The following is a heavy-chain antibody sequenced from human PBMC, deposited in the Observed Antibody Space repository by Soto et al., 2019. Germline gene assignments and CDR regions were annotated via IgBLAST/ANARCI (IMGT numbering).Heavy chain of an antibody. CDR2: IIPMFGTA. Sequence: QVQLVQSGAEVKKPGSSVKVSCKTSGGTFSSYAISWVRQAPGQGLEWMGGIIPMFGTANYAQKVQGRVTITADESTSTAYMALSRLRSEDTAVYYCARSRANYYDSRGYYYSTFDYWGQGPLVTVSS. J-gene: IGHJ4*02. D-gene: IGHD3-22*01. CDR1: GGTFSSYA. CDR3: ARSRANYYDSRGYYYSTFDY. V-gene: IGHV1-69*12.